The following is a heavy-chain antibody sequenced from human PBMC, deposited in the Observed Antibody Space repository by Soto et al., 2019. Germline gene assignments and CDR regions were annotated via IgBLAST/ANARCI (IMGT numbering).Heavy chain of an antibody. Sequence: PGESLKISCNGSGYSFTSYWIGWVRQMPGKGLEWMGIIYPGDSDTRYSPSFQGQVTISADKSISTAYLQWSSLKASDTAMYYCARRADFWEDAFDIWGQGTMVTVSS. CDR1: GYSFTSYW. D-gene: IGHD3-3*01. CDR3: ARRADFWEDAFDI. J-gene: IGHJ3*02. CDR2: IYPGDSDT. V-gene: IGHV5-51*01.